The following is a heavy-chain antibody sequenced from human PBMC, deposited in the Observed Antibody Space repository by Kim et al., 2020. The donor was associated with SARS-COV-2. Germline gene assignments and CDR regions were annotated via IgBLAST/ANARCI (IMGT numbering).Heavy chain of an antibody. J-gene: IGHJ6*02. D-gene: IGHD7-27*01. V-gene: IGHV3-33*01. Sequence: GGSLRLSCAASGFTFSSYGMHWVRQAPGKGLEWVAVIWYDGSNKYYADSVKGRFTISRNNSKNTLYLQMNSLRAEDTAVYYCARAANWGANGMDVWGQGTTVTVS. CDR1: GFTFSSYG. CDR3: ARAANWGANGMDV. CDR2: IWYDGSNK.